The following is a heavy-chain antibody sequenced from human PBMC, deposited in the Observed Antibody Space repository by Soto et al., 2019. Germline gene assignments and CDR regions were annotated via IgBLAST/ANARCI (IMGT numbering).Heavy chain of an antibody. D-gene: IGHD6-19*01. CDR3: ARVGGSGWYYFDY. Sequence: GASVKVSCKASGYTFTSYAMHWVRQAPGQRLEWMGWINAGNGNTKYSQKYQGRVTITRDTSASTAYMELSSLRSDDTAVYYCARVGGSGWYYFDYWGQGTLVTVSS. V-gene: IGHV1-3*01. CDR2: INAGNGNT. J-gene: IGHJ4*02. CDR1: GYTFTSYA.